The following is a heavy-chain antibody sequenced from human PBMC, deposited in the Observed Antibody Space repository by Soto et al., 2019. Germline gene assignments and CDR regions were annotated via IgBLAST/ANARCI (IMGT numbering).Heavy chain of an antibody. CDR2: ISSSGSTI. Sequence: PGGSLRLSCAASGFTFSSYEMNWVRQAPGKGLEWVSYISSSGSTIYYADSVKGRFTISRYNAKNSLYLQMNSLRAEDTAVYYCARPMVAGFDYWGQGTLVTVSS. CDR1: GFTFSSYE. D-gene: IGHD6-19*01. J-gene: IGHJ4*01. CDR3: ARPMVAGFDY. V-gene: IGHV3-48*03.